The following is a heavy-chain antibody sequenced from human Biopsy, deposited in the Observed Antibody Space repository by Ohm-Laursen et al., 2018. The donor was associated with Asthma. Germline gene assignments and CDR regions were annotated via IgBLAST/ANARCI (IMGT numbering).Heavy chain of an antibody. CDR3: VRGSSSWHHGPFHYYYGLNV. CDR2: IYYSGTT. V-gene: IGHV4-39*01. CDR1: GGYMRSGNYY. D-gene: IGHD6-13*01. J-gene: IGHJ6*02. Sequence: GTLSLTCGLPSGSGGYMRSGNYYWGWIRQPPGKGLEWIGSIYYSGTTYYNPSLESRVTVSADTSKNQFSLKLTSVTAADTAVYYCVRGSSSWHHGPFHYYYGLNVWGQGTTATVSS.